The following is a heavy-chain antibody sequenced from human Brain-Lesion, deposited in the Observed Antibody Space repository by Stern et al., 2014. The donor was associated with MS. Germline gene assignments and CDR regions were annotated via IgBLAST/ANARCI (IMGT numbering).Heavy chain of an antibody. D-gene: IGHD5-18*01. Sequence: VQLLESGPGLVKPSQTLSLTCSVSGGSISSGSYYWNWIRQPAGKGLEWIGRIYASGSTHYSPSLKSRVFISGDPSKNQFSLKLSSVTAADAAMYYCVRETGGYTYGDTDFFDFWGQGTLVTVSS. V-gene: IGHV4-61*02. CDR2: IYASGST. CDR1: GGSISSGSYY. J-gene: IGHJ4*02. CDR3: VRETGGYTYGDTDFFDF.